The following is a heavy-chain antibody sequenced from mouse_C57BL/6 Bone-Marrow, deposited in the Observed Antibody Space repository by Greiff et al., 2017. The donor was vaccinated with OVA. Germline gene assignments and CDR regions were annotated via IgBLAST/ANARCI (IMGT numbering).Heavy chain of an antibody. D-gene: IGHD2-5*01. CDR3: ARVYYSNYDAMDY. CDR1: GFTFSSYA. CDR2: ISDGGSYT. J-gene: IGHJ4*01. Sequence: EVKVVESGGGLVKPGGSLKLSCAASGFTFSSYAMSWVRQTPEKRLEWVATISDGGSYTYYPDNVKGRFTISRDNAKNNLYLQMSHLKSEDTAMYYGARVYYSNYDAMDYWGQGTSVTVSS. V-gene: IGHV5-4*03.